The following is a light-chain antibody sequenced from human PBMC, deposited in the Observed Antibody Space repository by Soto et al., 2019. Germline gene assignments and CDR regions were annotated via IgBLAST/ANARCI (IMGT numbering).Light chain of an antibody. CDR3: HQRSDWPPFT. J-gene: IGKJ3*01. Sequence: EIVLTQSPATLSLSPGERATLSCRASQSIGNHLAWYQQQPGQAPRLLIYEASYRATAVPPRFSGSRSGTDFTLTISSLEPEDFAVYYCHQRSDWPPFTFGPGTKVDIK. V-gene: IGKV3-11*01. CDR2: EAS. CDR1: QSIGNH.